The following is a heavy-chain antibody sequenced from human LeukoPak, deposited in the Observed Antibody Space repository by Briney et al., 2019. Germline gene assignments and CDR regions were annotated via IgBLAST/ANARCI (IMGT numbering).Heavy chain of an antibody. V-gene: IGHV3-30*18. J-gene: IGHJ2*01. D-gene: IGHD4/OR15-4a*01. CDR1: GFTFSSYG. Sequence: GGSLRLSCAASGFTFSSYGMHWVRQAPGKGLEWVSSISYDGSDKYYADSVRGRFTISRDNSRNTVFLQMNSLRSGDTAVYYCAKHEYGDYWYFDLWGRGTLVSVSS. CDR2: ISYDGSDK. CDR3: AKHEYGDYWYFDL.